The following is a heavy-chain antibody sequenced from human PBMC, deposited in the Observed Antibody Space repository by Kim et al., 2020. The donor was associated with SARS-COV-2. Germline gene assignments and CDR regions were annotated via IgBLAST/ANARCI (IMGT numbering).Heavy chain of an antibody. Sequence: NPSLKSRVTISVDTSKNQFSLKLSSVTAADTAVYYCARDLSSSSSRGFDPWGQGTLVTVSS. J-gene: IGHJ5*02. D-gene: IGHD6-13*01. V-gene: IGHV4-59*01. CDR3: ARDLSSSSSRGFDP.